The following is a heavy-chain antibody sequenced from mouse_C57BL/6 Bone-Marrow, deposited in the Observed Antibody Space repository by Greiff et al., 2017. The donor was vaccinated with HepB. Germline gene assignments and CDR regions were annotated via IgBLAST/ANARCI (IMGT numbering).Heavy chain of an antibody. CDR1: GYTFTGYW. D-gene: IGHD2-4*01. J-gene: IGHJ4*01. V-gene: IGHV1-9*01. CDR3: ARVNDYDVGYYAMDY. Sequence: QVQLQQSGAELMKPGASVKLSCKATGYTFTGYWIEWVKQRPGHGLEWIGEILPGSGSTNYNEKFKGKATFTADTSSNTAYMKLSSLTTEDSAIYYCARVNDYDVGYYAMDYWGQGTSVTVSS. CDR2: ILPGSGST.